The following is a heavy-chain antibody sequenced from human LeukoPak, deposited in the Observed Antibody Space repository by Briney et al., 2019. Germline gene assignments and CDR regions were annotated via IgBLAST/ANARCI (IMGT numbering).Heavy chain of an antibody. J-gene: IGHJ5*02. CDR2: IWYDGSNK. CDR3: ARERIRANWFDP. Sequence: LTGRSLRLSCAASGFTFSSYGMHWVRQAPGKGLDWVAVIWYDGSNKYYADSVKGRFTISRDNSKNTLYLQMNSLRAEDTAVYYCARERIRANWFDPWGQGTLVTVSS. CDR1: GFTFSSYG. V-gene: IGHV3-33*01.